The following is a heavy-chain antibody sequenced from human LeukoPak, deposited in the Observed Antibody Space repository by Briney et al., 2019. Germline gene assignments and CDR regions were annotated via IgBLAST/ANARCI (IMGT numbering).Heavy chain of an antibody. CDR3: ARQSLRAFDI. CDR1: GFNFGDDS. Sequence: GGSLRLSCAASGFNFGDDSMSWVRQAPGKGPQWISFISSASRTIYYADSVKGRFTISRDNAKNSLYLQMNSLRAEDTAVYYCARQSLRAFDIWGQGTMVTVSS. J-gene: IGHJ3*02. V-gene: IGHV3-48*04. CDR2: ISSASRTI.